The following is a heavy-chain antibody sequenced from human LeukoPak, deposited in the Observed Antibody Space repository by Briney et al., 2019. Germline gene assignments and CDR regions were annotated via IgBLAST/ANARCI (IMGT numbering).Heavy chain of an antibody. CDR1: GYTFSRYW. D-gene: IGHD3-10*01. CDR2: INEGGSST. J-gene: IGHJ4*02. Sequence: PGGSLRLSCAASGYTFSRYWMHWVRHGPGKGLVWVSRINEGGSSTSYAESVRGRFTISRDNAKNTLYLQMNSLRAEDAAVYYCTTDTFGARDSWGQGTLVTVSS. CDR3: TTDTFGARDS. V-gene: IGHV3-74*01.